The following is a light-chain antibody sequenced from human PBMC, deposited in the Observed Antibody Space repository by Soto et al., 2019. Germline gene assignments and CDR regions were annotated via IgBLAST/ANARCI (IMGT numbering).Light chain of an antibody. Sequence: QSALTQPPSASGSPGQSVTISCTGTSSDVGDYNLVSWYQHHPGKAPKLMIYEVVKRPSGVPDRFSGSKSGTSASLAISGLQSEDEADYYCAAWDDSLSGWVFGGGTKVTVL. CDR3: AAWDDSLSGWV. J-gene: IGLJ3*02. V-gene: IGLV2-8*01. CDR1: SSDVGDYNL. CDR2: EVV.